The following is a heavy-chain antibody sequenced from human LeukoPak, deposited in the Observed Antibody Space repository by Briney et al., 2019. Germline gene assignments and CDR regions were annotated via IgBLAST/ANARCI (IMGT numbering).Heavy chain of an antibody. CDR2: ISSSSSNI. CDR1: GFTFSSYS. J-gene: IGHJ3*02. CDR3: ARANTAGYWSGGSCRCENLGVDAFEI. Sequence: GGSLRLSCAASGFTFSSYSMNWVRQAPGKGLEWVSSISSSSSNIYYADSVKGRFTISRDNTQNSLYLHMNSLRAEDTAWYYCARANTAGYWSGGSCRCENLGVDAFEIWGQGKMVTASS. V-gene: IGHV3-21*03. D-gene: IGHD2-15*01.